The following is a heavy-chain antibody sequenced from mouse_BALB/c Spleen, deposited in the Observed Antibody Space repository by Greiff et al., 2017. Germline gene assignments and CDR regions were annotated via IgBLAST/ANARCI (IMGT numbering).Heavy chain of an antibody. J-gene: IGHJ3*01. CDR3: ARDMPMGGFAY. CDR1: GFTFTDYY. D-gene: IGHD2-3*01. CDR2: IRNKANGYTT. V-gene: IGHV7-3*02. Sequence: DVQLVESGGGLVQPGGSLRLSCATSGFTFTDYYMSWVRQPPGKALEWLGFIRNKANGYTTEYSASVKGRFTISRDNSQSILYLQMNTLRAEDSATYYCARDMPMGGFAYWGQGTLVTVSA.